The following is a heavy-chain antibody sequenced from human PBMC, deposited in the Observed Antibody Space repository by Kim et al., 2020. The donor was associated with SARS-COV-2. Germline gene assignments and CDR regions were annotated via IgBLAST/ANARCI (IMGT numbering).Heavy chain of an antibody. J-gene: IGHJ6*02. CDR3: ARCTQQLVLPHYYYGMDV. V-gene: IGHV4-4*07. Sequence: SETLSLTCTVSGGSISSYYWSWIRQPAGKGLEWIGRIYTSGSTNYNPSLKSRVTMSVDTSKNQFSLKLSSVTAADTAVYYCARCTQQLVLPHYYYGMDVWGQGTTVTVSS. D-gene: IGHD6-13*01. CDR2: IYTSGST. CDR1: GGSISSYY.